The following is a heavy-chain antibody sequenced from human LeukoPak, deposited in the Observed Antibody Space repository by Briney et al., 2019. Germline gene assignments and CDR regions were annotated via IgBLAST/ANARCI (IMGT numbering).Heavy chain of an antibody. J-gene: IGHJ5*02. V-gene: IGHV4-61*02. CDR1: GGSISSGSYY. Sequence: SETLSLTCTASGGSISSGSYYWSWIRQPAGQGLEWIGRIYTSGSTNYNPSLKSRVTISVDTSKNQFSLKLSSVTAADTAVYYCARDRAYDYVWGSYRYIWFDPWGQGTLVTVSS. CDR3: ARDRAYDYVWGSYRYIWFDP. D-gene: IGHD3-16*02. CDR2: IYTSGST.